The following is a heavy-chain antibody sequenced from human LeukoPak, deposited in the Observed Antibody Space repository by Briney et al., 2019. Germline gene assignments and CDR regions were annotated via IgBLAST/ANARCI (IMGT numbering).Heavy chain of an antibody. CDR3: ARVWGILEDY. CDR2: IYSGGST. Sequence: GGSLRLSCAASGFTVSSNYMSWVRQAPWKGLEWVSVIYSGGSTYYADSVKGRFTISRDNSKNTLYFQMNSLRAEDTAVYYCARVWGILEDYWGQGTLVTVSS. J-gene: IGHJ4*02. D-gene: IGHD3-16*01. CDR1: GFTVSSNY. V-gene: IGHV3-53*01.